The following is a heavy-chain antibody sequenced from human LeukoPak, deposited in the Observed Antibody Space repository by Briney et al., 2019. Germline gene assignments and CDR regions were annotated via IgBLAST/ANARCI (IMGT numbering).Heavy chain of an antibody. V-gene: IGHV4-39*02. Sequence: KPSETLSPTCTVSGGSISSSSYYWGWIRQPPGKGLEWIGSIYYSGSTYYNPSLKSRVTISVDTSKNQFSLKLSSVTAADTAVYYWAREVFYGSGSYFGLPVDYYMDVWGKGTTVTISS. CDR3: AREVFYGSGSYFGLPVDYYMDV. CDR2: IYYSGST. D-gene: IGHD3-10*01. CDR1: GGSISSSSYY. J-gene: IGHJ6*03.